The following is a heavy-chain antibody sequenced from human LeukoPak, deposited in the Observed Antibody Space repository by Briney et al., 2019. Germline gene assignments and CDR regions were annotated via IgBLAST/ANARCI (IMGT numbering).Heavy chain of an antibody. CDR2: IRSSSYYK. D-gene: IGHD3-10*01. Sequence: GGSLRLFCAASGFTFSSYSMNWVRQAPGKGLEGVSSIRSSSYYKYCADSRKGRSTNSRDNAKSSLYLQMNSLRAEDTDVYYCARDQGYYGSGSYLGPYYYYGMDVWGKGTTVTVSS. J-gene: IGHJ6*04. CDR1: GFTFSSYS. CDR3: ARDQGYYGSGSYLGPYYYYGMDV. V-gene: IGHV3-21*01.